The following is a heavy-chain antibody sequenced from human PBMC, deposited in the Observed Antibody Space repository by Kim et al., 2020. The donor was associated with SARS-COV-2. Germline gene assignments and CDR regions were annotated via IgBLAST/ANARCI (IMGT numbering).Heavy chain of an antibody. J-gene: IGHJ5*02. D-gene: IGHD6-13*01. V-gene: IGHV4-61*01. CDR2: IYYSGST. CDR1: GGSVSSGSYY. Sequence: SETLSLTCTVSGGSVSSGSYYWSWIRQPPGKGLEWIGYIYYSGSTNYNPSLKSRVTISVDTSKNQFSLKLSSVTAADTAVYYCARDALAAAGTAFWFDPWGQGTLVTVSS. CDR3: ARDALAAAGTAFWFDP.